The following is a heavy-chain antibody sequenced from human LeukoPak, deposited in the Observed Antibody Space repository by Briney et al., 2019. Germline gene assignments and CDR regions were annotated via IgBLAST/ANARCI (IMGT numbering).Heavy chain of an antibody. CDR1: GFTFSNYA. CDR3: ARDLGYCTNGVCHTRFDY. J-gene: IGHJ4*02. V-gene: IGHV3-23*01. Sequence: GGSLRLSCAASGFTFSNYAMSWVRQAPGKGLEWVSVISGSDGSTDYADSVKGRFIISRDNTKASLFLQLNSLRAEDTAVYYCARDLGYCTNGVCHTRFDYWGQGALVTVSS. CDR2: ISGSDGST. D-gene: IGHD2-8*01.